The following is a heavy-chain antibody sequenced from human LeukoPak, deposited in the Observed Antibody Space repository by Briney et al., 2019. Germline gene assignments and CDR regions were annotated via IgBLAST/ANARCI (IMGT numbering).Heavy chain of an antibody. CDR2: ISSSSSTI. V-gene: IGHV3-48*04. CDR3: ARVQVAVQSVFDYFDY. Sequence: GGSLRLSCAASGFTFSSYSMNWVRQAPGKGLEWVSYISSSSSTIYYADSVKGRFTISRDNAKNSLYLQMNSLRAEDTAVYYCARVQVAVQSVFDYFDYWGQGTLVTVSS. J-gene: IGHJ4*02. D-gene: IGHD2-2*01. CDR1: GFTFSSYS.